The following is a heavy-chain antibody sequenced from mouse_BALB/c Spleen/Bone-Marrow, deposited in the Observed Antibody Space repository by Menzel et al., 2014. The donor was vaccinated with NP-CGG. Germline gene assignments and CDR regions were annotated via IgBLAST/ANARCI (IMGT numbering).Heavy chain of an antibody. Sequence: VKLVESGAELVRPGSSVKISCKASGYAFSSYWMNWVKQRPGQGLEWIGQIYPGDGDTSYNGKFKGKATLTADKSSSTAYMQLSSLTSEDSAVYFCAREDGSSPFAYWGQGTLVTVSA. CDR2: IYPGDGDT. V-gene: IGHV1-80*01. J-gene: IGHJ3*01. CDR3: AREDGSSPFAY. D-gene: IGHD1-1*01. CDR1: GYAFSSYW.